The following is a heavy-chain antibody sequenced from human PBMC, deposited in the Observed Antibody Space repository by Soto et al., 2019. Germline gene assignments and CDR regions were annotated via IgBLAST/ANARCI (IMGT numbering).Heavy chain of an antibody. CDR2: INPNGGGT. CDR1: GYTFTGYY. CDR3: ARECIAARIPTA. Sequence: QVQVVQSGAEVKKPGASVKVSCKASGYTFTGYYLHWVRQAPGQGLEWLGWINPNGGGTNYAQDFEGRLTRTRDASINTAYLEVTRLRSEDTAVYYCARECIAARIPTAWVQGTLVTFSS. V-gene: IGHV1-2*02. J-gene: IGHJ5*02. D-gene: IGHD6-25*01.